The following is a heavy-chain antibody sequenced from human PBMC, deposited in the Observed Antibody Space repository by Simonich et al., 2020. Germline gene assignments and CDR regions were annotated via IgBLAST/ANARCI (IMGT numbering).Heavy chain of an antibody. Sequence: QVQLVQSGAEVKKPGASVKVSCKASGYTFTGYYMHWVRQAPGQGIEWMGWINPNRGGTNYAQKFQGRGTRTRDTSISTAYMELSRLRSDDTAVYYCARVPPTSGSYYYYYYYMDVWGKGTTVTVSS. V-gene: IGHV1-2*02. D-gene: IGHD1-26*01. J-gene: IGHJ6*03. CDR2: INPNRGGT. CDR3: ARVPPTSGSYYYYYYYMDV. CDR1: GYTFTGYY.